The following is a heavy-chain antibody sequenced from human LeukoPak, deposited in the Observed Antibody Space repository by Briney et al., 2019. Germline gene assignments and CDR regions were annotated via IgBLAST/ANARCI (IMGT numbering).Heavy chain of an antibody. V-gene: IGHV3-11*01. CDR2: ISSSGSTI. J-gene: IGHJ5*02. CDR1: GFTFSDYY. CDR3: ARDRGVTTVTWFDP. D-gene: IGHD4-4*01. Sequence: GGSLRLSCAASGFTFSDYYMSWIRQAPGKGLEWVSYISSSGSTIYYADSVKGRFTISRDNAKNSLYLQMNSLRAEDTAVYYCARDRGVTTVTWFDPWGQGALVTVSS.